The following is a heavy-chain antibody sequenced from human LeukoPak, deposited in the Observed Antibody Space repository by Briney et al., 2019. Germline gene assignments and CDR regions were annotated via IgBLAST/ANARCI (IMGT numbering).Heavy chain of an antibody. CDR2: IIPIFGTA. J-gene: IGHJ4*02. D-gene: IGHD3-10*01. V-gene: IGHV1-69*01. CDR1: GGTFSSYA. CDR3: ALAGSGSYYGFDY. Sequence: ASVKVSCKASGGTFSSYAISWVRQAPGQGLEWMGGIIPIFGTANYAQKFQDRVTITADESTSTAYMELSSLRSEDTAVHYCALAGSGSYYGFDYWGQGTLVTVSS.